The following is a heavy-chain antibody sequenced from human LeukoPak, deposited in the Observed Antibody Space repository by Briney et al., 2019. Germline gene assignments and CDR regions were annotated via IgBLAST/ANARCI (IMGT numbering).Heavy chain of an antibody. V-gene: IGHV3-48*01. Sequence: QTGGSLRLSCAASGFTFSSYSMNWVRQAPGKGLEWVSYISSSSSTIYYADSVKGRFTISRDNAKNSLYLQMNSLRAEDTAVYHCARDLQIFDYDTLTGPTAPLAFDIWGQGTMVTVSS. CDR2: ISSSSSTI. CDR3: ARDLQIFDYDTLTGPTAPLAFDI. D-gene: IGHD3-9*01. CDR1: GFTFSSYS. J-gene: IGHJ3*02.